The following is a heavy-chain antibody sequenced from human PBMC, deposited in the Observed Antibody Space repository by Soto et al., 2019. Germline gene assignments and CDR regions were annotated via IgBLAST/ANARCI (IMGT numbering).Heavy chain of an antibody. CDR1: GGSISSGGYY. J-gene: IGHJ4*02. CDR2: IYYSGST. D-gene: IGHD3-22*01. Sequence: SETLSLTCTVYGGSISSGGYYWSWIRQHPGKGLEWIGYIYYSGSTYYNPSLKSRVTISVDTSKNQFSLKLSSVTAADTAVYYCARDRGYYYDSSGYPLDFFFDYWGQGTLVTVSS. V-gene: IGHV4-31*03. CDR3: ARDRGYYYDSSGYPLDFFFDY.